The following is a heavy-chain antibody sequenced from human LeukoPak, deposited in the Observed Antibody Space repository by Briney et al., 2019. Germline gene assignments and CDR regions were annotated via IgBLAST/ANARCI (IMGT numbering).Heavy chain of an antibody. CDR3: VREESGGYFDY. V-gene: IGHV1-46*01. D-gene: IGHD2-8*02. J-gene: IGHJ4*02. CDR2: IAPSVDTT. CDR1: GFTFTNYL. Sequence: ASVKVSCKSSGFTFTNYLLHWVRQAPRQGLEWVGRIAPSVDTTNYAQKFRDRVTMTRDTSTSTVYMELRSLRSEDTAVYSCVREESGGYFDYWGQGTLVSVSS.